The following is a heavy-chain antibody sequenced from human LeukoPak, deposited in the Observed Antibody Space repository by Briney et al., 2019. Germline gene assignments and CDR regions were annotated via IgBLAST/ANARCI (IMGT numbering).Heavy chain of an antibody. J-gene: IGHJ2*01. CDR1: GGSISNYS. Sequence: SETLSLTCTVSGGSISNYSWSWIRQPPGKGLEWIGYIYHSGSTYYNPSLKSRVTISVDRSKNQFSLKLSSVTAADTAVYYCARDVSGSNWYFDLWGRGTLVTVSS. CDR2: IYHSGST. V-gene: IGHV4-30-2*01. CDR3: ARDVSGSNWYFDL. D-gene: IGHD5-12*01.